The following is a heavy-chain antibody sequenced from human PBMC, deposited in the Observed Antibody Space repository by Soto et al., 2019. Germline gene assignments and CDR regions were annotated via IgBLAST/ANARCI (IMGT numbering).Heavy chain of an antibody. Sequence: PSETLSLTCAVSGDSISNGGYSWNWIRQPPGKGLEWIGYIYHSGGTYYNPSLKSRVTITVDSSNNQFSLKLSSVTAADTAVYYCARHEHYYGSGSYFDYFDYWGQGTLVTVLL. J-gene: IGHJ4*02. V-gene: IGHV4-30-2*01. CDR3: ARHEHYYGSGSYFDYFDY. D-gene: IGHD3-10*01. CDR2: IYHSGGT. CDR1: GDSISNGGYS.